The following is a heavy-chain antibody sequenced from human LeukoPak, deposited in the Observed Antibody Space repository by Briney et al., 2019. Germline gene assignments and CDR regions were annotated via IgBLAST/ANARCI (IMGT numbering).Heavy chain of an antibody. Sequence: PGGYLRLSCELSGVSFRRYAMHWVRQAPGKGLEWLAVVSYDGGNEYYADSVKGRFTISRGKSRNTAFLQMDSLRHEDTGVYFCARDRYASRSYVMDVWGQGTTVVVSS. J-gene: IGHJ6*02. V-gene: IGHV3-30*04. CDR3: ARDRYASRSYVMDV. CDR2: VSYDGGNE. D-gene: IGHD2-2*01. CDR1: GVSFRRYA.